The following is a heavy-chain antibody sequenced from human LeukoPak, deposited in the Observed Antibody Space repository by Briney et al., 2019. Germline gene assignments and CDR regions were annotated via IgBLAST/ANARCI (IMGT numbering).Heavy chain of an antibody. Sequence: PGGSLRLSCAASGFTFSSYDIHWVRQATGKGLEWVSGIGRAGDTYYPGSVKGRFTISRENAKNSLYLQMNSLRAEDTAVYYCVREYLTHAFDIWGQGTMVTVSS. D-gene: IGHD1-14*01. V-gene: IGHV3-13*01. CDR2: IGRAGDT. CDR1: GFTFSSYD. J-gene: IGHJ3*02. CDR3: VREYLTHAFDI.